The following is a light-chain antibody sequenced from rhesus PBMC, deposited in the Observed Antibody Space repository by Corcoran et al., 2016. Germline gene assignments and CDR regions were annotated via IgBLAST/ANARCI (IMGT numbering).Light chain of an antibody. CDR3: QHSYGIPFT. V-gene: IGKV1-74*01. CDR2: KAS. J-gene: IGKJ3*01. CDR1: DNVNNY. Sequence: DIQMTQSPSSLSASVGDRVTITCRAGDNVNNYLHWYQQKPGKAPKLLIYKASTLQSGVPSRFSGSGSGTCFTLTISSLQPEDFATYYCQHSYGIPFTFGPGTKLDIK.